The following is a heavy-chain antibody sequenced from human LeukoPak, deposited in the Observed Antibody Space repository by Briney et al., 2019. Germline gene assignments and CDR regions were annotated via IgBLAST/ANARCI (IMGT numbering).Heavy chain of an antibody. CDR2: INSDGSST. J-gene: IGHJ4*02. CDR3: AKFIAAAGTPPSDY. Sequence: GGSLRLSCAGSGFTFRNYWMHWVRQAPGKGLVWVSGINSDGSSTKYADSVKGRVTISRDNAKNMLYLQMDSLRDEDTAVYYCAKFIAAAGTPPSDYWGQGTLVTVSS. D-gene: IGHD6-13*01. CDR1: GFTFRNYW. V-gene: IGHV3-74*03.